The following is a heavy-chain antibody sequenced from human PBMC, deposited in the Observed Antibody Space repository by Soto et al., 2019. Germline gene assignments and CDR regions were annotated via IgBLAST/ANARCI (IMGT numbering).Heavy chain of an antibody. V-gene: IGHV5-51*01. CDR3: ARSDFWXGPVNYYYYYGMDV. J-gene: IGHJ6*02. CDR1: GYSFTSYW. Sequence: GESLKISCKGSGYSFTSYWIGWVRQMPGKGLEWMGIIYPGDSDTRYGPSFQGQVTISADKSISTAYLQWSSLKASDTAMYYCARSDFWXGPVNYYYYYGMDVWGQGTTVTVSS. D-gene: IGHD3-3*01. CDR2: IYPGDSDT.